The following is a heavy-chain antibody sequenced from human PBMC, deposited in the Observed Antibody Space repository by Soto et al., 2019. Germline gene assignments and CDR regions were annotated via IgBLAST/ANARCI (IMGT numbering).Heavy chain of an antibody. D-gene: IGHD3-16*01. CDR2: INPNTGGT. CDR3: AIERYQVLSDGMYV. V-gene: IGHV1-2*02. CDR1: GFSLTGYY. Sequence: ASVKVSCKASGFSLTGYYFHWIRAAPGQGLEWLGWINPNTGGTTYAQKFQGRVTLTWDTSINTAYMELSSLRPDDTAMYYCAIERYQVLSDGMYVSGQGTSVTV. J-gene: IGHJ6*02.